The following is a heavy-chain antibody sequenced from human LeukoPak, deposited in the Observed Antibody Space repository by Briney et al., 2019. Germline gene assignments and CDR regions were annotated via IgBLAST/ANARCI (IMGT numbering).Heavy chain of an antibody. V-gene: IGHV3-30*03. CDR2: ISYDGSNK. Sequence: GRSLRLSCAASGFTFSVYGMHWVRQAPGKGLEWVAVISYDGSNKYYADSVKGRFTISRDDSKNTLYLQMNSLRAEATAVYYCASPTYSSSFYYYYGMDVWGQGTTVTVSS. CDR3: ASPTYSSSFYYYYGMDV. J-gene: IGHJ6*02. CDR1: GFTFSVYG. D-gene: IGHD6-13*01.